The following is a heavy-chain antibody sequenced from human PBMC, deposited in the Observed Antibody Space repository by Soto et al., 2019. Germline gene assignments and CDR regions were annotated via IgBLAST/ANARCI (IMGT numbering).Heavy chain of an antibody. J-gene: IGHJ4*02. D-gene: IGHD6-19*01. CDR2: ISGSGGST. CDR3: AKRGAGHYFDY. CDR1: GFTFSSYA. Sequence: EVQLLESGGGLVQPGGSLRLSCAASGFTFSSYAMSWVRQAPGKGLEWVSVISGSGGSTYYADSVKGRFTISRDNSKNTLYLQRNSLRADDTAVYSCAKRGAGHYFDYWGQGTLVTVAS. V-gene: IGHV3-23*01.